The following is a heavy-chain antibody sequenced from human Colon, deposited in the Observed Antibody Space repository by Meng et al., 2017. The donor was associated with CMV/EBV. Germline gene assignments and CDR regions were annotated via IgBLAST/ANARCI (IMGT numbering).Heavy chain of an antibody. Sequence: SGGSMNSNSYYWGLLRQSPGKGLEWIGSIYHGGSTYYNPSLKSRVTISVDTPKNQFSLNLTSVTAADTAVYYCARRWTGPGFYFDRWGQGTLVTVSS. CDR2: IYHGGST. V-gene: IGHV4-39*01. CDR1: GGSMNSNSYY. D-gene: IGHD3/OR15-3a*01. J-gene: IGHJ4*02. CDR3: ARRWTGPGFYFDR.